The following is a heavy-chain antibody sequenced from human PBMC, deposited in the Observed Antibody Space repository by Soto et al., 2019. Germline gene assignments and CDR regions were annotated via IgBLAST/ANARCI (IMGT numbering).Heavy chain of an antibody. CDR3: ARDSVTGDY. CDR1: GYTFTGYY. D-gene: IGHD1-20*01. V-gene: IGHV1-2*02. J-gene: IGHJ4*02. CDR2: INPNSGGT. Sequence: QVQLVQSGAEVKKPGASVKVSCKASGYTFTGYYMHWVRQAPGQGLEWMGWINPNSGGTNYAQKFQGRVTITADKSTSTAYMELSSLRSEDTAVYYCARDSVTGDYWGQGTLVTVSS.